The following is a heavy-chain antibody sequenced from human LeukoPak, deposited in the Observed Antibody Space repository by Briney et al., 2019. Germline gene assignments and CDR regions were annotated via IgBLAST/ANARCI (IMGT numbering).Heavy chain of an antibody. J-gene: IGHJ4*02. CDR1: GFTFSSYS. CDR2: ISSSGSTI. V-gene: IGHV3-48*04. Sequence: PGGSLRLSCAASGFTFSSYSMNWVRQAPGKGLEWVSSISSSGSTIYYADSVKGRFTISRDNAKNSLYLQMNSLRAEDTAVYYCARLVVSSWYHEVLRGRDSWGQGTLVTVSS. D-gene: IGHD6-13*01. CDR3: ARLVVSSWYHEVLRGRDS.